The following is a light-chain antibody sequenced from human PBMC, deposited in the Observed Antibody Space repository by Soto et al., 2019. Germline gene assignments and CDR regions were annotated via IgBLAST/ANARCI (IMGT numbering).Light chain of an antibody. CDR3: CSYAGIPRYV. V-gene: IGLV2-11*01. J-gene: IGLJ1*01. CDR1: SSDVGGYNY. CDR2: DVS. Sequence: QSALTQPRSASGSPGQSVTISCTGTSSDVGGYNYVSWYQQHPGKAPKVMIYDVSERPSGVPDRFSGSKSGNTASLTISGLQAEDEAAYYCCSYAGIPRYVLGTGSKLTVL.